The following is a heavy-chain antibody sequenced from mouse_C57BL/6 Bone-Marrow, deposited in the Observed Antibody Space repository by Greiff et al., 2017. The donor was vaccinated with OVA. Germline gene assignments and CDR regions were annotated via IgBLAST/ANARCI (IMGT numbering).Heavy chain of an antibody. Sequence: DVKVEESGGGLVQPGGSLKLSCAASGFTFSDAWMDWVRQSPEKGLEWVAEIRNKANNHATYYAESVKGRFTISRDDSKSSVYLQMNSLRAEDTGIYYCTRTLGSFSYYFDYWGQGTTLTVSS. CDR2: IRNKANNHAT. CDR3: TRTLGSFSYYFDY. CDR1: GFTFSDAW. J-gene: IGHJ2*01. D-gene: IGHD4-1*01. V-gene: IGHV6-6*01.